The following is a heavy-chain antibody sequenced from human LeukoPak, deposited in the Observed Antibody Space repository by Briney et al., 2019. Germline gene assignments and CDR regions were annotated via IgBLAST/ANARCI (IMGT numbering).Heavy chain of an antibody. CDR1: GGSVSISSYF. V-gene: IGHV4-39*01. J-gene: IGHJ4*02. Sequence: PSETLSLTCNVSGGSVSISSYFWGWIRQPPGKGLEWIGSFYYGANTYYNPSLKSPVSIATDTSKYQFSLRLTSVTAADTAVYYCARHQYSASYYHYWGEGTLVT. D-gene: IGHD1-26*01. CDR3: ARHQYSASYYHY. CDR2: FYYGANT.